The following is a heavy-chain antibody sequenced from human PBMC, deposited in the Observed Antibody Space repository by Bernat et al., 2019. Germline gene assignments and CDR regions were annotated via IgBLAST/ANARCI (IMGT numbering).Heavy chain of an antibody. CDR1: GGSISSSSYY. D-gene: IGHD3-10*01. J-gene: IGHJ4*02. CDR3: ASPYYYGSGSYYRI. CDR2: IYYSGST. V-gene: IGHV4-39*01. Sequence: QLQLQESGPGLVKPSETLSLTCTVSGGSISSSSYYWGWIRQPPGKGLEWIWSIYYSGSTYYNLSLKSRVTISVDTSKNQFSLKLSSVTAADTAVYYCASPYYYGSGSYYRIWGQGTLVTVSS.